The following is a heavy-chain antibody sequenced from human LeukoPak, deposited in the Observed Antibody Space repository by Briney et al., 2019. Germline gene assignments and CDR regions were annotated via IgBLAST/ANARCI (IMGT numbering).Heavy chain of an antibody. V-gene: IGHV3-74*01. D-gene: IGHD6-19*01. CDR2: INSDGSST. CDR3: ARGNVAVAGQNWFDP. J-gene: IGHJ5*02. CDR1: GFTFSSYW. Sequence: GSLRLSCAASGFTFSSYWMHWVRQAPGKGLVWVSRINSDGSSTSYADSVKGRFTISRDNAKNTLYLQMNSLRAEDTAVYYCARGNVAVAGQNWFDPWGQGTLVTVSS.